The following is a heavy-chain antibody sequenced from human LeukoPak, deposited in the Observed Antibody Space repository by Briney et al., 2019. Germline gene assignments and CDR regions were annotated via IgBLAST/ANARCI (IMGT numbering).Heavy chain of an antibody. CDR3: ARGAAAGTPVDY. V-gene: IGHV1-46*01. J-gene: IGHJ4*02. D-gene: IGHD6-13*01. CDR1: GYTFTSYY. CDR2: INPSGGST. Sequence: GASVKVSCKASGYTFTSYYMHWVRQAPGQGLEWMGIINPSGGSTSYAQKFQGRVTMTTDTSTSTAYMELRSLRSDDTAVYYCARGAAAGTPVDYWGQGTLVTVSS.